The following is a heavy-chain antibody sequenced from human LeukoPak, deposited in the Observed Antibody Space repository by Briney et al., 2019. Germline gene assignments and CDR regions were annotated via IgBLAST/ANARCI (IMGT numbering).Heavy chain of an antibody. CDR1: GFTFSSYG. CDR3: ARGSRVLRYFDWSYDY. D-gene: IGHD3-9*01. V-gene: IGHV3-33*01. J-gene: IGHJ4*02. CDR2: IWYDGSNK. Sequence: GRSLRLSCAASGFTFSSYGMHWVRQAPGKGLEWVAVIWYDGSNKYYADSVKGRFTISRDNAKNSLYLQMNSLRAEDTAVYYCARGSRVLRYFDWSYDYWGQGTLVTVSS.